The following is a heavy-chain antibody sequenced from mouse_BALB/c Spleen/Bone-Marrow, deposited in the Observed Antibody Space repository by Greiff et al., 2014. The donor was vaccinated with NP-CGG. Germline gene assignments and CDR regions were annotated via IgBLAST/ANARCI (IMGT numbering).Heavy chain of an antibody. V-gene: IGHV1-4*01. Sequence: QVQLQQSGAELARPGASVKMSCKASGYTFTSYTMHWVKQRPGQGLEWIGYINPSSGYTNYNQKFKDKATLTADKSSSTAYMQLSSLTSEDSAVYYCAFYDYGVGYFDVWGAGTTVTVSS. CDR1: GYTFTSYT. CDR3: AFYDYGVGYFDV. J-gene: IGHJ1*01. D-gene: IGHD2-4*01. CDR2: INPSSGYT.